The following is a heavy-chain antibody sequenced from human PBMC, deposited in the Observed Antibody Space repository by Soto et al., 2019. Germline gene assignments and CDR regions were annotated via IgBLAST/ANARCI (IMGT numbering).Heavy chain of an antibody. J-gene: IGHJ6*02. CDR2: INPSGGST. CDR1: GYTFTSYY. CDR3: AREPYYYGSGTPTPLRYGMDV. V-gene: IGHV1-46*01. Sequence: ASVKVSCKASGYTFTSYYMHWVRQAPGQGLEWMGIINPSGGSTSYAQKFQGRVTMTRDTSTSTVYMELSSLRSEDTAVYYCAREPYYYGSGTPTPLRYGMDVWGQGTTVTVSS. D-gene: IGHD3-10*01.